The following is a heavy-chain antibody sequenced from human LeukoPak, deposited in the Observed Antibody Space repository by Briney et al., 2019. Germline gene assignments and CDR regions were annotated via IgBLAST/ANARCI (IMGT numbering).Heavy chain of an antibody. CDR1: GFTFSTHS. J-gene: IGHJ4*02. CDR2: ISSSSSTI. CDR3: PRGETYAYYDS. Sequence: PGGSLRLSCAASGFTFSTHSMVWVRQAPGKGLECVSYISSSSSTIYYADSVKGRFTISRDNAENSVYLQMNSLRAEDTAVYYSPRGETYAYYDSWGQGTLVTVSS. D-gene: IGHD3-16*01. V-gene: IGHV3-48*01.